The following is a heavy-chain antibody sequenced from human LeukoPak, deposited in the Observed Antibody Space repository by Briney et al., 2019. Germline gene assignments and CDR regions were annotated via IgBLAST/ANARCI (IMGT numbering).Heavy chain of an antibody. CDR3: AKGRSSTSSKWFDP. D-gene: IGHD2-2*01. V-gene: IGHV3-23*01. J-gene: IGHJ5*02. Sequence: PGGSLRLSCAASGFTFSSYAMSWVRQAPGKGLEWVSTISGSGGNTYYADSVKGRFTISRDNSENTLYLQMHSPRAEDTALYYCAKGRSSTSSKWFDPWGQGTLVTVSS. CDR2: ISGSGGNT. CDR1: GFTFSSYA.